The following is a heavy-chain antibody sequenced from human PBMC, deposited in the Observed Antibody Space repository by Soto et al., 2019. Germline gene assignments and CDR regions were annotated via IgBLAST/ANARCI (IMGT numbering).Heavy chain of an antibody. CDR1: GYRFISHW. CDR3: ARIVGATTYNWFDP. CDR2: IDPSDSYT. J-gene: IGHJ5*02. D-gene: IGHD1-26*01. V-gene: IGHV5-10-1*01. Sequence: PGESLKISCKGSGYRFISHWISWVRQMPGKGLEWMGRIDPSDSYTNYSPSFQGHVTISADKSISTAYLQWSSLKASDTAMYYCARIVGATTYNWFDPWGQGTLVTV.